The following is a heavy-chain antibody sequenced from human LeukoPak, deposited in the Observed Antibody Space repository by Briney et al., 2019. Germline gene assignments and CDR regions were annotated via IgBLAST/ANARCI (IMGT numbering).Heavy chain of an antibody. CDR3: ARPTTGGWYPH. D-gene: IGHD6-19*01. J-gene: IGHJ3*01. CDR2: ITGSSSSK. Sequence: GGSLRLSCAASGFTFSDYDMNWIRQAPGTGLEWVSYITGSSSSKYYADSVKGRFTISRDNAKNSLYLQMNSLRAEDTAVYYCARPTTGGWYPHWGQGTMVTVSS. CDR1: GFTFSDYD. V-gene: IGHV3-48*01.